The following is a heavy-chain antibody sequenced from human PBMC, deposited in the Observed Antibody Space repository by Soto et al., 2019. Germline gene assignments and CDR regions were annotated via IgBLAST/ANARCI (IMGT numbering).Heavy chain of an antibody. Sequence: VQLQESGPGLVRPSQTLSLTCTVSGASISSGGYYWTWIRQRPGKGLEWIGYIYYSGSTYYNPSLRSRFTISVDTSSDQFSLKLTSVTAADTAVYYCARTGGSALYYGMDVWGQGTTVTVSS. D-gene: IGHD3-9*01. CDR1: GASISSGGYY. J-gene: IGHJ6*02. CDR3: ARTGGSALYYGMDV. CDR2: IYYSGST. V-gene: IGHV4-31*03.